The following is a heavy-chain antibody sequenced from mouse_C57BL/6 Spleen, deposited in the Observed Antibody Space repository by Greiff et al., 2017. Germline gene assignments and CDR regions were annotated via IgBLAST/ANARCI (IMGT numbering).Heavy chain of an antibody. V-gene: IGHV1-54*01. Sequence: VQLQQSGAELVRPGTSVKVSCKASGYAFTNYLIEWVKQRPGQGLEWIGVINPGSGGTNYNEKFKDKATLTADKSSSTAYMQLSSLTSEDSAVYFCARGYYGSRGYFDYWGQGTTLTVSS. CDR1: GYAFTNYL. D-gene: IGHD1-1*01. J-gene: IGHJ2*01. CDR3: ARGYYGSRGYFDY. CDR2: INPGSGGT.